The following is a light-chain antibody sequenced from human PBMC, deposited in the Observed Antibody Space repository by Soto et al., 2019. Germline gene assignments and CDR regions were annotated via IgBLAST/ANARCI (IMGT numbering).Light chain of an antibody. CDR2: VNSDGSH. Sequence: QLVLTQSPSASASLGASVQLTCALSSGHSNYAIAWHQQQPEKGPRYLMKVNSDGSHRKGDGIPDRFSGSSSGAQRYLTISSLQSEDEADYYCQTWGTGIRVVGTGTKLTVL. CDR3: QTWGTGIRV. V-gene: IGLV4-69*01. J-gene: IGLJ1*01. CDR1: SGHSNYA.